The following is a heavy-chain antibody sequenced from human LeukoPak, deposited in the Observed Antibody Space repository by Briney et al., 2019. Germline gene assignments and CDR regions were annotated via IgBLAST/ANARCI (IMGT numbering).Heavy chain of an antibody. J-gene: IGHJ4*02. CDR2: IKQDGSEK. CDR3: ARDGWATSDY. D-gene: IGHD3-10*01. CDR1: GFTFSRYW. Sequence: PGGSLRLSCAASGFTFSRYWMSWVRQAPGKGREWVANIKQDGSEKYYVDSVKGRFTISRDNAKNSLYLQMNSLRAEDTAVYYCARDGWATSDYWGQGTLVTVSS. V-gene: IGHV3-7*01.